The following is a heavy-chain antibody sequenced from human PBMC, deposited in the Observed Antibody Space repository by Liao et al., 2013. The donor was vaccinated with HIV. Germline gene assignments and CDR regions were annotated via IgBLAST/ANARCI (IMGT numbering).Heavy chain of an antibody. J-gene: IGHJ5*02. CDR3: ARAAYGSGSHYRPNWFDP. V-gene: IGHV4-34*01. CDR2: INHSGNT. D-gene: IGHD3-10*01. CDR1: GSFSGYY. Sequence: QVHLQQWGAGLLKPSETLSLTCAVYGSFSGYYWSWIRQPPGKGLEWIGEINHSGNTNYNPSSRSRVTISVDTSKKQFSLNLRSATAADTAVYYCARAAYGSGSHYRPNWFDPWGQGTLVTVSS.